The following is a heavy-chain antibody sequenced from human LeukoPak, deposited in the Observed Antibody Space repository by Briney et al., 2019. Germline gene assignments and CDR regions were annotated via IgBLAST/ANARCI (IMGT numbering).Heavy chain of an antibody. J-gene: IGHJ4*02. CDR2: INAYNGNT. D-gene: IGHD2-2*01. V-gene: IGHV1-18*04. Sequence: ASVKVSCKASGYTFTSYGISWVRQAPGQGLEWMGLINAYNGNTNYAQKLQGRVTMTTDTSTSTAYMELRSLRSDDTAVYYCARDGDIVVVPAAMLLDYWGQGTLVTVSS. CDR3: ARDGDIVVVPAAMLLDY. CDR1: GYTFTSYG.